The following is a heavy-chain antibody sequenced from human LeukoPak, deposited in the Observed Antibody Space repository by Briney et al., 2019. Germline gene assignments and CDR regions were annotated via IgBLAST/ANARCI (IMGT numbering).Heavy chain of an antibody. CDR3: ARDLNTGYSSGWYIDY. CDR2: ISSSSSYI. CDR1: GCTFSSYS. D-gene: IGHD6-19*01. V-gene: IGHV3-21*01. J-gene: IGHJ4*02. Sequence: GGSLRLSCAASGCTFSSYSMNWVRQAPGKGLEWVSSISSSSSYIYYADSVKGRFTVSRDNAKNSLYLQMNSLRAEDTAVYYCARDLNTGYSSGWYIDYWGQGTLVTVSS.